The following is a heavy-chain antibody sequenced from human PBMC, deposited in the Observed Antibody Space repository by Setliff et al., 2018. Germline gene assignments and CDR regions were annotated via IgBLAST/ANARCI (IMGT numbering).Heavy chain of an antibody. CDR2: INPSGEST. J-gene: IGHJ6*03. D-gene: IGHD2-2*01. Sequence: ASVKVSCKASGYTLTTYYMHWVRQAPGQGLEWMGLINPSGESTVYAEKFQGRVSMTRDTSTSTVYMDLESLKSGDTAIYYCARGIIAYASWAPNKLAYFYYMDVWGNGTTVTVSS. V-gene: IGHV1-46*01. CDR3: ARGIIAYASWAPNKLAYFYYMDV. CDR1: GYTLTTYY.